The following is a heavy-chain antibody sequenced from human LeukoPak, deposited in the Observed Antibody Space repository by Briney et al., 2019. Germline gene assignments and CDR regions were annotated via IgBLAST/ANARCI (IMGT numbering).Heavy chain of an antibody. CDR3: ARAATVIGLNWFDP. CDR2: IYTSGST. V-gene: IGHV4-4*07. Sequence: SGTLSLTCTVSGGSISSYYWSWIRQPAGKGLEWIGRIYTSGSTNYNPSLKSRVTMSVDTSKNQFSLKLSSVTAADTAVYYCARAATVIGLNWFDPWGQGTLVTVSS. J-gene: IGHJ5*02. D-gene: IGHD4-11*01. CDR1: GGSISSYY.